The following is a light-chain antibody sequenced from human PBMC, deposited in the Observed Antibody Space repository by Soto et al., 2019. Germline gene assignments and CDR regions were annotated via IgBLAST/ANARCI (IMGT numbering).Light chain of an antibody. J-gene: IGKJ2*01. V-gene: IGKV3-20*01. CDR1: QSVSSSC. Sequence: EIVLTQSPGTLSLSPGERATLSCRASQSVSSSCLAWYQQKPGQAPRLLIYGASSRATGIPDRFSGSGSGTDFTLTISRLEPEDFAVYYCQQYGSSPTSTFGQGTKLEIK. CDR3: QQYGSSPTST. CDR2: GAS.